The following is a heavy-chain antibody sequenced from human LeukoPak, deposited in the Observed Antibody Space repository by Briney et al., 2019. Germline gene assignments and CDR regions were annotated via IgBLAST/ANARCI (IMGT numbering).Heavy chain of an antibody. Sequence: GASVKVSCKTSGYTFTGYYIHWVRQAPGQGLEWMGRIDPNSGGTNYAQKFQGRVTMTRDTPISTVYMELSSLRSEDTAVYYCARGEGWDYDSSGYYHAFDIWGHGTIVTVSS. CDR1: GYTFTGYY. D-gene: IGHD3-22*01. CDR2: IDPNSGGT. J-gene: IGHJ3*02. V-gene: IGHV1-2*06. CDR3: ARGEGWDYDSSGYYHAFDI.